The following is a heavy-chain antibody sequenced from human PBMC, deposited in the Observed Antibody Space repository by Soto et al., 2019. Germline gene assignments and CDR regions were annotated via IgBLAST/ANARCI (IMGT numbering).Heavy chain of an antibody. CDR3: APASGGYSDR. Sequence: SLKVSCKASGGTFSSYAISWVRQAHGQGLEWMGGIMPIFGTANNAQKFRDRVTMTTDRHTSTAYMELRSLRSDDTAVYYCAPASGGYSDRWGQGTLVTVSS. D-gene: IGHD1-26*01. CDR2: IMPIFGTA. J-gene: IGHJ5*02. V-gene: IGHV1-69*05. CDR1: GGTFSSYA.